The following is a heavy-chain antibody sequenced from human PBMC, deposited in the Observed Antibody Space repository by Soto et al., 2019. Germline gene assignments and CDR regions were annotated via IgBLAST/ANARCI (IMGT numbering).Heavy chain of an antibody. D-gene: IGHD2-15*01. J-gene: IGHJ4*02. Sequence: GGSLILSCAASGFTFSSYSISWVRQAPGKGLEWVSAISGSGGSTYYADSVKGRFTISRDNSKNTLYLQMNSLRAEDTAVYYCATNGPTLGYCRGGSCYYDYWGQRTLVTGSS. CDR3: ATNGPTLGYCRGGSCYYDY. CDR2: ISGSGGST. V-gene: IGHV3-23*01. CDR1: GFTFSSYS.